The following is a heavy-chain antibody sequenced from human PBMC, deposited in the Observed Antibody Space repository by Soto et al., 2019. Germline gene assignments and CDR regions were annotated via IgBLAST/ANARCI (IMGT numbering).Heavy chain of an antibody. Sequence: GGSLRLSCAASGFSLSSYVMSWVRQAPGKGLERVSAITGSGGGTYYADPVRGRFTISRDNSKDTLYLQMNSLRAEDTAVYYCAKDPYDFWSGYPYPWFDPWGQGTLVTVSS. D-gene: IGHD3-3*01. J-gene: IGHJ5*02. CDR3: AKDPYDFWSGYPYPWFDP. CDR2: ITGSGGGT. V-gene: IGHV3-23*01. CDR1: GFSLSSYV.